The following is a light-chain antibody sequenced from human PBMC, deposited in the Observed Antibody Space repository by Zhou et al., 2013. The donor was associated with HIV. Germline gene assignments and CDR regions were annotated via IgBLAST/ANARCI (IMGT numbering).Light chain of an antibody. J-gene: IGKJ2*01. V-gene: IGKV1-39*01. CDR3: QQTYKSPQT. CDR1: QTINLF. Sequence: DIQMTQSPSSLSASVGGTVAITCRANQTINLFLNWYQHRPGQAPRVLIYAASSLKSGVPSRFRGGGSGTDFSLTIRSLQPEDSGIYYCQQTYKSPQTFGQGTKLEIK. CDR2: AAS.